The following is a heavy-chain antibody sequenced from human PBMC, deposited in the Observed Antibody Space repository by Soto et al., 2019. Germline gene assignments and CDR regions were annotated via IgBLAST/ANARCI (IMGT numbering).Heavy chain of an antibody. V-gene: IGHV1-3*01. CDR2: INAGNGNT. Sequence: QVQLVQSGAEVKKPGASVKVSCKASGYTFTSYAMHWVRQAPGQRLEWMGRINAGNGNTKYSQKFQGRVTITRDTSASTAYMELSSLRSEDTAVYYCARDLVGWELLLHYGGQGTLVTVSS. D-gene: IGHD1-26*01. CDR3: ARDLVGWELLLHY. CDR1: GYTFTSYA. J-gene: IGHJ4*02.